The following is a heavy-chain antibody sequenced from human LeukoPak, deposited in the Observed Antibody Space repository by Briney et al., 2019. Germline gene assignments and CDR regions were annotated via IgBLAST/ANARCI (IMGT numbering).Heavy chain of an antibody. CDR3: ARARYSSGWYYFDY. J-gene: IGHJ4*02. V-gene: IGHV1-2*02. CDR2: INPNSGGT. CDR1: GYTFTGYY. D-gene: IGHD6-19*01. Sequence: ASVKVSCKASGYTFTGYYMHWVRQAPGQGLEWMGWINPNSGGTNYAQKFQGRVTMTRDTSITTAYMELSRLRSDDTAVYYCARARYSSGWYYFDYWGQGTLVTVSS.